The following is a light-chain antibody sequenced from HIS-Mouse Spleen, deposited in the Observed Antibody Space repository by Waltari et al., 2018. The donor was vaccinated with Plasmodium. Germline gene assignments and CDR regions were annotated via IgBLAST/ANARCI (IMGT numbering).Light chain of an antibody. Sequence: SYELTQPPSVSVSPGQTARTPCSGVALPKQYPYWYQQKPGQAPVLVIYKDSERPSGIPERFSGSSSGTTVTLTISGVQAEDEADYYCQSADSSGTPNWVFGGGTKLTVL. CDR2: KDS. V-gene: IGLV3-25*03. CDR3: QSADSSGTPNWV. J-gene: IGLJ3*02. CDR1: ALPKQY.